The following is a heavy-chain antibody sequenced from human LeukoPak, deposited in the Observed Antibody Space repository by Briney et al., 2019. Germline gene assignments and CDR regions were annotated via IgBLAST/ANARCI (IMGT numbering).Heavy chain of an antibody. CDR2: ISSSSSTI. CDR3: ASFSGIT. CDR1: GFTFSSYS. D-gene: IGHD3-10*01. V-gene: IGHV3-48*01. J-gene: IGHJ4*02. Sequence: PGGALRLYCAASGFTFSSYSMNCVGQAPGNGLEWVSYISSSSSTIDYTDAVKGRFTISRDNAKNSLYLQMTSLSAEDTAVYSCASFSGITGGQGTLVTVSS.